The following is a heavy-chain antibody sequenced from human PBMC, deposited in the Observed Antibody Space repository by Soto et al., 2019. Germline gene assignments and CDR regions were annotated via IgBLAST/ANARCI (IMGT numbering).Heavy chain of an antibody. CDR2: IIPIFGTA. CDR3: ARRDGSGEYYYYYGMDV. D-gene: IGHD3-10*01. Sequence: SVKVSCKASGGTFSSYAISWVRLAPGQGLEWMGGIIPIFGTANYAQKFQGRVTITADKSTSTAYMELSSLRSEDTAVYYCARRDGSGEYYYYYGMDVWGQGTTVTVSS. J-gene: IGHJ6*02. CDR1: GGTFSSYA. V-gene: IGHV1-69*06.